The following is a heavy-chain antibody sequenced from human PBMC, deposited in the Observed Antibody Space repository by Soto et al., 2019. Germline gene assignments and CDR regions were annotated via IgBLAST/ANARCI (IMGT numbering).Heavy chain of an antibody. Sequence: PGESLKISCKGSGYSFTSYWIGWVRQMPGKGLEWMGITYPGDSDTRYSPSFQGQVTISADKSISTAYLQWSSLKASDTAMYYCARHIVSGEGSYYYYGMDVWGQGTTVTVSS. CDR3: ARHIVSGEGSYYYYGMDV. V-gene: IGHV5-51*01. J-gene: IGHJ6*02. CDR1: GYSFTSYW. D-gene: IGHD1-26*01. CDR2: TYPGDSDT.